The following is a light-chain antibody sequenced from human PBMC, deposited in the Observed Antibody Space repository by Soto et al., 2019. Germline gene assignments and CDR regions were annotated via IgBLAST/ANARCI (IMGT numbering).Light chain of an antibody. CDR2: GVS. CDR1: QSVSSSY. V-gene: IGKV3-20*01. CDR3: QEYGSSPMVT. J-gene: IGKJ5*01. Sequence: EIVLTQSPGTLSLSPGERATLSCRASQSVSSSYLAGYQQKPGQAPRLLSYGVSSRSTGIPDRSSGSWSGTDFTLTISRPEPEVFAVYYWQEYGSSPMVTLGQGTRLEI.